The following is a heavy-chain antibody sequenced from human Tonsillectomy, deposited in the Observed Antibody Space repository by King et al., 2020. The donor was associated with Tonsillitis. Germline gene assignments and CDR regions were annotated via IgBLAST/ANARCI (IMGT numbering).Heavy chain of an antibody. CDR2: ISAYNGNT. D-gene: IGHD6-13*01. V-gene: IGHV1-18*01. Sequence: VQLVESGVEVKKPGASVKVSCKASGYTFTNYGISWVRQAPGQGLEWMGWISAYNGNTDYAQKLQGRVTMTTDTSTSTAYMELRSLRSDDTAVYYCARDRGLYSRGDASDIWGQGTLVIVSS. CDR1: GYTFTNYG. J-gene: IGHJ3*02. CDR3: ARDRGLYSRGDASDI.